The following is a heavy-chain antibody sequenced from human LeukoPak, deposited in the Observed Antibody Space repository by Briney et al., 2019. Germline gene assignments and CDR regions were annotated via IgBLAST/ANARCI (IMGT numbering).Heavy chain of an antibody. CDR1: GDSASSNSVG. CDR3: ARTYNYAFDY. CDR2: TYYRSKWYK. V-gene: IGHV6-1*01. D-gene: IGHD5-18*01. Sequence: SQTLSFTCAISGDSASSNSVGWHWIRQSPSRGLEWLGKTYYRSKWYKDSAVSVKSRITINPDTSKNHFSLQLNSVTPEDTAVYYCARTYNYAFDYWGQGTLVTVSS. J-gene: IGHJ4*02.